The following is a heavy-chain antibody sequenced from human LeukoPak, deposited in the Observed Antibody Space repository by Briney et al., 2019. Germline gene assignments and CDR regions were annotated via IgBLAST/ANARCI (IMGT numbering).Heavy chain of an antibody. CDR3: ARGVGGYSGYDSLHYYYYMDV. CDR1: DGSISSYY. CDR2: ISTSGST. Sequence: TSETLSLTCTVSDGSISSYYWSWIRQPAGKGLEWIGRISTSGSTNYNPSLKSRVTMSVDTSKNQFSLKLSSVTAADTAAYYCARGVGGYSGYDSLHYYYYMDVWGKGTTVTVSS. J-gene: IGHJ6*03. V-gene: IGHV4-4*07. D-gene: IGHD5-12*01.